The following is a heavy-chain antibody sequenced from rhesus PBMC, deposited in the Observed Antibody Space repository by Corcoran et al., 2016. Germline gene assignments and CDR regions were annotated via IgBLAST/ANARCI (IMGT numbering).Heavy chain of an antibody. V-gene: IGHV1-1*01. CDR1: GYTFTSYY. CDR2: ISPYNGTK. Sequence: QVQLVQSGAEIKQPGASVKLSCKASGYTFTSYYMHWVRQAPGQGLEWIGRISPYNGTKGYAQNFQDRVTITTDTSTSTGYMELSSLRSEDTAVYYCTREDIAAAGPFDYWGQGVLVTVSS. CDR3: TREDIAAAGPFDY. J-gene: IGHJ4*01. D-gene: IGHD6S26*01.